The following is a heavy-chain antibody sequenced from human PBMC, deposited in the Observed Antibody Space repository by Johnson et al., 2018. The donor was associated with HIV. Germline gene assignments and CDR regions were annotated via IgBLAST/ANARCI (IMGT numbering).Heavy chain of an antibody. CDR2: IGPAADT. D-gene: IGHD6-13*01. Sequence: VQLVESGGGLVQPGGSLRLSCAASGFTFSSYDIHWVRQATGKGLESVSPIGPAADTYYPGSVKGRFPVSRENAKNSLYLQMNSLRAGDTAVFYCAKDVRGRDSSSWLLDIWGQGTMVTVSS. CDR3: AKDVRGRDSSSWLLDI. V-gene: IGHV3-13*01. J-gene: IGHJ3*02. CDR1: GFTFSSYD.